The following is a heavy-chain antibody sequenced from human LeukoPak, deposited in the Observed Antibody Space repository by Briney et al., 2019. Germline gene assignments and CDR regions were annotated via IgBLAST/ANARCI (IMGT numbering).Heavy chain of an antibody. CDR2: IWYDGSNK. V-gene: IGHV3-33*01. Sequence: GGSLRLSCAASGFTFSSYVMHWDRQAPGKGLEWVAVIWYDGSNKYYADSVKGRFTISRDNSKNTLYLQMNSLRAEDTAVYYCARAESPFGDYYFDYWGQGSLVTVSS. J-gene: IGHJ4*02. CDR3: ARAESPFGDYYFDY. CDR1: GFTFSSYV. D-gene: IGHD3-16*01.